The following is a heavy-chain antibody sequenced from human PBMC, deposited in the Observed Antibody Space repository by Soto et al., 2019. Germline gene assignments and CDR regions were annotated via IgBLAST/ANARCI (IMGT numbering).Heavy chain of an antibody. J-gene: IGHJ4*02. CDR1: GFTFSSYA. CDR3: AKDRMLIARGGGVFDY. Sequence: EVQLLEAGGGLVQPGGSRRLSCAASGFTFSSYAMSWVRQAPGKGLEWVSAISGSGGSTYYADSVKGRFTISRDNSKNTLYLQMNSLRAEDTAVYYCAKDRMLIARGGGVFDYWGQGTLVTVSS. CDR2: ISGSGGST. V-gene: IGHV3-23*01. D-gene: IGHD2-8*02.